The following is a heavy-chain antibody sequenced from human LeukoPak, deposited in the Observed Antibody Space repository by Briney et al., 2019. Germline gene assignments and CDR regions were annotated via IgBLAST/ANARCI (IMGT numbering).Heavy chain of an antibody. D-gene: IGHD3-22*01. J-gene: IGHJ4*02. V-gene: IGHV1-2*02. Sequence: ASVKVSCKPSGYTFIDHYLHWVRQAPGQGLESLGWIDPDTGDTNYPQKFQGRVTMSRDTSISTAYMELSRLRFDDTAVYYCARAGHNSNSGGYDFWGLGTLVTVSS. CDR2: IDPDTGDT. CDR3: ARAGHNSNSGGYDF. CDR1: GYTFIDHY.